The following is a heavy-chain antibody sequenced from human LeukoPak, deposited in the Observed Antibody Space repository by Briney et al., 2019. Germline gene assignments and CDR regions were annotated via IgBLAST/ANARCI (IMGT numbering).Heavy chain of an antibody. Sequence: ASVKVSCKASGYTFTGYYMHWVRQAPGQGLEWMGWINPNSGGTNYAQKFQGWVTKTRDTSISTAYMELSRLRSDDTAVYYCARNYYGSGSYRDFDYWGQGTLVTVSS. CDR1: GYTFTGYY. J-gene: IGHJ4*02. CDR2: INPNSGGT. V-gene: IGHV1-2*04. D-gene: IGHD3-10*01. CDR3: ARNYYGSGSYRDFDY.